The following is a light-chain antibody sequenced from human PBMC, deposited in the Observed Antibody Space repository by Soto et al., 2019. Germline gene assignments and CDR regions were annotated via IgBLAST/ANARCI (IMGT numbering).Light chain of an antibody. CDR3: QHYNSYSEA. CDR2: KAS. Sequence: DIQMNQSPSTLSRSVGDRVTITCRASRTLRSWLAWYQQKPGKAPKLLIYKASTLKSGVPSRFSGSGSGTEFTLTISSLQPDDFATYYCQHYNSYSEAFGQGTKVDI. V-gene: IGKV1-5*03. J-gene: IGKJ1*01. CDR1: RTLRSW.